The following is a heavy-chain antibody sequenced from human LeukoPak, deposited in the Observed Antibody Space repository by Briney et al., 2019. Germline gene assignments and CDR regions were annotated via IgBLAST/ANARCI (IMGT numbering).Heavy chain of an antibody. Sequence: PGGSLRLSCAASGFTFSSYAMPWVRQAPGKGLEWVAVISYDGSNKYYADSVKGRFTISRDNSKNTLYLQMNSLRAEDTAVYYCARDLLTKDIQLCLRYWGQETLVTVSS. V-gene: IGHV3-30-3*01. CDR1: GFTFSSYA. CDR3: ARDLLTKDIQLCLRY. D-gene: IGHD5-18*01. J-gene: IGHJ4*02. CDR2: ISYDGSNK.